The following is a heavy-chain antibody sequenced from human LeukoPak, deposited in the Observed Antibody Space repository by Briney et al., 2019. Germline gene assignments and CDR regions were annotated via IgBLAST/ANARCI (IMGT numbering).Heavy chain of an antibody. Sequence: SETLSLTCTVSGGSISSYYWSWIRQPPGEGLEWIGYIYYSGSTNYNPSLKSRVTISVDTSKNQLSLKLSSVTAADTAVYYCAREAIGYCSSTSCSNDAFDIWGQGTMVTVSS. CDR3: AREAIGYCSSTSCSNDAFDI. V-gene: IGHV4-59*01. CDR1: GGSISSYY. D-gene: IGHD2-2*01. J-gene: IGHJ3*02. CDR2: IYYSGST.